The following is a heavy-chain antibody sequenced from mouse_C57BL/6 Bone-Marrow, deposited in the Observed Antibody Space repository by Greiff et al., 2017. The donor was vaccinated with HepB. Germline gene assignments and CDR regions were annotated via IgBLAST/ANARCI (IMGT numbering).Heavy chain of an antibody. CDR3: AKAYYSNYDLAWFAY. CDR2: ILPGSGST. V-gene: IGHV1-9*01. J-gene: IGHJ3*01. D-gene: IGHD2-5*01. CDR1: GYTFTSYW. Sequence: QVQLKQPGAELVKPGASVKLSCKASGYTFTSYWMHWVKQRPGQGLEWIGEILPGSGSTNYNEKFKGKATFTADTSSNTAYMQLSSLTTEDSAIYYCAKAYYSNYDLAWFAYWGQGTLVTVSA.